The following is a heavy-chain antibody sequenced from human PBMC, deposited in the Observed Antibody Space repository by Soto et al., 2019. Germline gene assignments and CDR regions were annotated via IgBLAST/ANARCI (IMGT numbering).Heavy chain of an antibody. CDR3: ARDTRYCSSTSCDRWDY. V-gene: IGHV1-69*08. CDR1: GGTFSSYT. CDR2: IIPILGIA. J-gene: IGHJ4*02. D-gene: IGHD2-2*02. Sequence: QVQLVQSGAEVKKPGSSVKVSCKASGGTFSSYTISWVRQAPGQGLEWMGRIIPILGIANYAQKFQGRVTITADKSTSTAYMELSSLRSEDAAVYYCARDTRYCSSTSCDRWDYLGQGTLVTVSS.